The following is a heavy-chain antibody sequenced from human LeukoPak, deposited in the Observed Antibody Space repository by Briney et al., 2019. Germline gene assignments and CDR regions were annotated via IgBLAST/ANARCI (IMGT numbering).Heavy chain of an antibody. J-gene: IGHJ5*02. CDR1: GYRFTSYW. Sequence: GESLKISCKGYGYRFTSYWIGWVRQMPGKGLEWMGIIYPGDSDSRYSPSFQGQVTISADKSISTAYLQWSSLKASDTAVYYCARQGRDYGDYDWFDPWGQGTLVTVSS. CDR3: ARQGRDYGDYDWFDP. D-gene: IGHD4-17*01. V-gene: IGHV5-51*01. CDR2: IYPGDSDS.